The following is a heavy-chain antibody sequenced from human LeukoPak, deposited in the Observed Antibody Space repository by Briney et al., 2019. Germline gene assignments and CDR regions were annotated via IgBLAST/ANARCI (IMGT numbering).Heavy chain of an antibody. CDR2: INHSGNT. Sequence: SETLSLTCAVYGGSFSGYYWSWIRQPPGKGLEWIGEINHSGNTNYNPSLKSRVTISVDTSKNQFSLKLSSVTAADTAVYYCARGPRGGEPGNYFDYWGQGTLVTVSS. V-gene: IGHV4-34*01. CDR3: ARGPRGGEPGNYFDY. D-gene: IGHD3-16*01. J-gene: IGHJ4*02. CDR1: GGSFSGYY.